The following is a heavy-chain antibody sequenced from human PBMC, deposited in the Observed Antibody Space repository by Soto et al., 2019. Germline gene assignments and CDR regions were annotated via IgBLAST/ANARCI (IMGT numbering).Heavy chain of an antibody. J-gene: IGHJ5*02. CDR2: INHSGST. D-gene: IGHD2-15*01. V-gene: IGHV4-34*01. CDR3: ARGIVVVVAAVWFDP. CDR1: GGSFSGYY. Sequence: SETLSLTCAVYGGSFSGYYWSWIRQPPGKGLEWIGEINHSGSTNYNPSLKSRVTISVDTSKNQFSLKLSSVTAADTAVYYCARGIVVVVAAVWFDPWGQGTLVTVSS.